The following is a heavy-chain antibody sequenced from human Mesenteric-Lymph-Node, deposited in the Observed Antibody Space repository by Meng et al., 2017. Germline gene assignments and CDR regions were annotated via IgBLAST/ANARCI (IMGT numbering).Heavy chain of an antibody. CDR2: IYYSGST. V-gene: IGHV4-61*01. Sequence: QGQLQAAGAGLLKPSETLSLTCTVSGGSVSSGSYYWSWIRQPPGKGLEWIGYIYYSGSTNYNPSLKSRVTISVDTSKNQFSLKLSSVTAADTAVYYCARSTGTTYYFDYWGQGTLVTVSS. CDR1: GGSVSSGSYY. D-gene: IGHD1-7*01. CDR3: ARSTGTTYYFDY. J-gene: IGHJ4*02.